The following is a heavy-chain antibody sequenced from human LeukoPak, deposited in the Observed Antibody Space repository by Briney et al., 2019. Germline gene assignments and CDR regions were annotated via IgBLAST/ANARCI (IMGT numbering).Heavy chain of an antibody. CDR1: GFTFGDYA. CDR2: IRSKIYGGTT. Sequence: PGGSLRLSCTASGFTFGDYAMSWVRQAPGKGLEWVGLIRSKIYGGTTEYAASVKGRFTISRDDSKSIAHLQMNSLKSEDTAVYYCTRDHRLLTIFGALYYYMDVWGKGTTVTVSS. V-gene: IGHV3-49*04. J-gene: IGHJ6*03. CDR3: TRDHRLLTIFGALYYYMDV. D-gene: IGHD3-3*01.